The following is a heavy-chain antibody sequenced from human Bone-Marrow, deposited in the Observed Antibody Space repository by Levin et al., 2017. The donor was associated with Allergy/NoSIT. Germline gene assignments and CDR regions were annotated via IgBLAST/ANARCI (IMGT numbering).Heavy chain of an antibody. V-gene: IGHV3-23*01. CDR2: ISGSGGST. CDR1: GFTFSSYA. J-gene: IGHJ4*02. Sequence: SCAASGFTFSSYAMSWVRQAPGKGLEWVSAISGSGGSTYYADSVKGRFTISRDNSKNTLYLQMNSLRAEDTAVYYCAKGGGSYEFVFRVYFDYWGQGTLVTVSS. CDR3: AKGGGSYEFVFRVYFDY. D-gene: IGHD1-26*01.